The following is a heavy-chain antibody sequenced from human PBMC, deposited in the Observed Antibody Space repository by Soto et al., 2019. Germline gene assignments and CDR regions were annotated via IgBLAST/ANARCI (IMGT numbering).Heavy chain of an antibody. CDR3: ARWWSGSRQGFDP. V-gene: IGHV4-31*03. CDR1: GGSISSGDYY. Sequence: QVQLQESGPGLVKPSQTLSLTCTVSGGSISSGDYYWSWIRQHPGKGLEWIGYIYYSGSTYYNPSLKSRLTISVDTSKTQFSLKLSSVTAADTAVYYCARWWSGSRQGFDPWGQGTLVTVSS. J-gene: IGHJ5*02. D-gene: IGHD3-3*01. CDR2: IYYSGST.